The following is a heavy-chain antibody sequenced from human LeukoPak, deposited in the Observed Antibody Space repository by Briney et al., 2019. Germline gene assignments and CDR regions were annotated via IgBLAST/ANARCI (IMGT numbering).Heavy chain of an antibody. CDR1: GFTFSSYA. D-gene: IGHD6-6*01. Sequence: RGSLRLSCAASGFTFSSYAMSWVRQAPGKGLEWVSAISGSGGSTYYADSVKGRFTISRDNSKNTLYLQMNSLRAEDTAAYYCAKSGEYSSSLNWFDPWGQGTLVTVSS. CDR2: ISGSGGST. V-gene: IGHV3-23*01. J-gene: IGHJ5*02. CDR3: AKSGEYSSSLNWFDP.